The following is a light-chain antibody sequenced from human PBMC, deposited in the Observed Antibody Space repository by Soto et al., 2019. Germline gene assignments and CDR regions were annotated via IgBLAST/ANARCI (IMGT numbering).Light chain of an antibody. Sequence: EIVTTQSPATLSVSPGERATLSCRASQSIGRNLAWYQHKPGQAPRLLIYGASTGTTDIPTRFSASGSGTEFILTIISLQSEDFAVYYCQQYNNWPRSFGQGTKVDIK. CDR1: QSIGRN. CDR3: QQYNNWPRS. CDR2: GAS. V-gene: IGKV3-15*01. J-gene: IGKJ1*01.